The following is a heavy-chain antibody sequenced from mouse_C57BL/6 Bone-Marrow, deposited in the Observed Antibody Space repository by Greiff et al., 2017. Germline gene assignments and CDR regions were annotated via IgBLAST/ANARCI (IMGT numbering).Heavy chain of an antibody. CDR1: GYTFTSYW. Sequence: QVQLQQPGTELVKPGASVKLSCKASGYTFTSYWMHWVKQRPGQGLEWIGNINPSNGGTNYTEKLKSKATLPVDKSSSTAYWQLSSPTSVDSAFYYCARICITTVVASYYAMDYWGQGTSVTVSS. J-gene: IGHJ4*01. CDR3: ARICITTVVASYYAMDY. D-gene: IGHD1-1*01. V-gene: IGHV1-53*01. CDR2: INPSNGGT.